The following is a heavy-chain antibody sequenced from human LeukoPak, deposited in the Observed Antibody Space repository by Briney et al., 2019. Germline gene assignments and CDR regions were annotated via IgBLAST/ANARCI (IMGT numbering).Heavy chain of an antibody. CDR1: GFTFSSYS. V-gene: IGHV3-21*01. CDR2: ISSSSSYI. J-gene: IGHJ5*02. Sequence: GGSLRLSCAASGFTFSSYSMNWVRQAPGKGLEWVSSISSSSSYIYYADSVKGRFTISRDNATNSLYLQMNSLSAEDTAVYYCARDSSGWYQGWFDPWGQGTLVTVSS. CDR3: ARDSSGWYQGWFDP. D-gene: IGHD6-19*01.